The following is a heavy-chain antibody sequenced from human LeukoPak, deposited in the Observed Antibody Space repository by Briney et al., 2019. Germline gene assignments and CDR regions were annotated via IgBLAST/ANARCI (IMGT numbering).Heavy chain of an antibody. CDR3: ARGDYVWGSYRYYYMDV. V-gene: IGHV3-23*01. CDR2: ISGSGGST. Sequence: GGSLRLSCAASGFTFSNYGMSWVRQSPGKGLEWVSAISGSGGSTFYADSVKGRFTISRDNAKNSLYLQMNSLRAEDTALYYCARGDYVWGSYRYYYMDVWGKGTTVTVSS. D-gene: IGHD3-16*02. CDR1: GFTFSNYG. J-gene: IGHJ6*03.